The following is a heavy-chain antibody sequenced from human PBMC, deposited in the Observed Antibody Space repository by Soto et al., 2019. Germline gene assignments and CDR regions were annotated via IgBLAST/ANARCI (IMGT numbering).Heavy chain of an antibody. D-gene: IGHD6-6*01. V-gene: IGHV1-2*04. J-gene: IGHJ5*02. Sequence: QVQLVQSGAEVKKPGASVKVSCKASGYTFTGYYMHWVRQAPGRGLEWMGWINPNSGGTNYAQKFQGWVTMTRDTSISTAYMELSRLRSDDTAVYYCARCEGSSGNNWFDPWGQGTLVTVSS. CDR1: GYTFTGYY. CDR2: INPNSGGT. CDR3: ARCEGSSGNNWFDP.